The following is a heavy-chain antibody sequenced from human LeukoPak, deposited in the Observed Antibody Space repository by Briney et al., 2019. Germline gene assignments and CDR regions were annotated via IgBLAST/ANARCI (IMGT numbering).Heavy chain of an antibody. CDR3: ARDRQQLLPPRHENDY. J-gene: IGHJ4*02. Sequence: GGSLRLSCAASGFTFRTYWMSWVRQAPGKGLEWVANIKQDGSETYYVDSVKGRFTISRDNAKTSLYLQMNSLRAEDTAVYYCARDRQQLLPPRHENDYWGQGTLVTVSS. CDR2: IKQDGSET. V-gene: IGHV3-7*01. D-gene: IGHD6-13*01. CDR1: GFTFRTYW.